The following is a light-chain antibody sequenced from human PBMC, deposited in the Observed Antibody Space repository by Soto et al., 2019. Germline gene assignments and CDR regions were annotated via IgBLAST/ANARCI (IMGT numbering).Light chain of an antibody. V-gene: IGKV3-20*01. CDR3: QQYGSSLLFT. CDR1: QSVSSSY. CDR2: GAS. J-gene: IGKJ3*01. Sequence: EIVLTQSPGTLSLSVGERATLSCRASQSVSSSYLAWYQQKPGQAPRLLIYGASSRATGIPDRFSGSGSGTDFTLTISRLEPEDFAVYYCQQYGSSLLFTFGPGTKVDIK.